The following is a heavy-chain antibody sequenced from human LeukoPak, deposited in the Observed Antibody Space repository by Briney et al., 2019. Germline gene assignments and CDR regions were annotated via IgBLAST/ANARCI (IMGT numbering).Heavy chain of an antibody. J-gene: IGHJ4*02. Sequence: SETLSLTCAVYGGSFSGYYWTWIRQPPGKGLDWIGYIYYSGNTNYNPSLKSRVTISVDTSKNQFSLQLSSVTAADTAVYYCARSGMILAGTMDYWGQGTLVTVSS. CDR2: IYYSGNT. CDR3: ARSGMILAGTMDY. D-gene: IGHD6-19*01. V-gene: IGHV4-59*08. CDR1: GGSFSGYY.